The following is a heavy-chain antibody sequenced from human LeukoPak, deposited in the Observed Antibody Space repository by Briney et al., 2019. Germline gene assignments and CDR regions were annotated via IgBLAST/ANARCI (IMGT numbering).Heavy chain of an antibody. CDR1: GFTFSSYA. V-gene: IGHV3-23*01. CDR2: ISGSGGST. D-gene: IGHD4-17*01. CDR3: AKVKGYGDYVVDY. Sequence: GGSLRLSCAASGFTFSSYAMSWVRQAPGKGLEWVSAISGSGGSTYYADSVKVRFTISRDNSKDTLYLQMNSLRAEDTAVYYCAKVKGYGDYVVDYWGQGTLVTVSS. J-gene: IGHJ4*02.